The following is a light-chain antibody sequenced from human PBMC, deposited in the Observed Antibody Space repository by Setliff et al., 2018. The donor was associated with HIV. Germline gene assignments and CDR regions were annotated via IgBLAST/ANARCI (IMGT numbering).Light chain of an antibody. CDR1: SSDVGSYNF. CDR2: EVS. Sequence: QSALTQPASVSGSPGQSITISCAGTSSDVGSYNFVSWYQQHPGKAPKLIIYEVSKWPSGVSNHFSGSKSGNTASLTISGLQTEDEAEYYCCSYASPGSFVFGTGTKVTVL. V-gene: IGLV2-23*02. J-gene: IGLJ1*01. CDR3: CSYASPGSFV.